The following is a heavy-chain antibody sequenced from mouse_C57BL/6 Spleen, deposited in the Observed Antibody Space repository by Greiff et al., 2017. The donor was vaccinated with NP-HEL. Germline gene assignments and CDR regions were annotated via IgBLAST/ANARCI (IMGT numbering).Heavy chain of an antibody. CDR1: GYTFTSYW. CDR2: IHPNSGST. D-gene: IGHD2-5*01. Sequence: VQLQQPGAELVKPGASVKLSCKASGYTFTSYWMHWVKQRPGQGLEWIGMIHPNSGSTNYNEKFKSKATLTVDKSSSTSYMQLSSLTSEDSAVYYCARAYSNYFGYWGQGTTLTVSS. J-gene: IGHJ2*01. CDR3: ARAYSNYFGY. V-gene: IGHV1-64*01.